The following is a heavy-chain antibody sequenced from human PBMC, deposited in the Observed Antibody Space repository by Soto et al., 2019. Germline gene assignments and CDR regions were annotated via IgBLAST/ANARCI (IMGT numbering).Heavy chain of an antibody. V-gene: IGHV3-21*01. CDR1: GFTFSSYS. CDR2: ISSSSSYI. J-gene: IGHJ4*02. CDR3: ARGRIGDYGDYYFDY. D-gene: IGHD4-17*01. Sequence: GSLRLSCAASGFTFSSYSMNWVRQAPGKWLEWVSSISSSSSYIYYADSVKGRFTISRDNAKNSLYLQMNSLRAEDTAVYYCARGRIGDYGDYYFDYWGQGTLVTV.